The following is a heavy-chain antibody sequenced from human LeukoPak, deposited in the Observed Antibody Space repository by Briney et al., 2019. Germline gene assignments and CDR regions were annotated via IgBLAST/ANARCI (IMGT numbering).Heavy chain of an antibody. CDR1: GFTFDDYA. D-gene: IGHD3-22*01. J-gene: IGHJ4*02. Sequence: GGSLRLSCAASGFTFDDYAMHWVRQAPGKGLEWVSGISWNSGSIGYADSVKGRFTISRDNAKNSLYLQMNSLRAEDTALYYCAKVRREGYDRSSFDYWGLGTLVTVSS. V-gene: IGHV3-9*01. CDR3: AKVRREGYDRSSFDY. CDR2: ISWNSGSI.